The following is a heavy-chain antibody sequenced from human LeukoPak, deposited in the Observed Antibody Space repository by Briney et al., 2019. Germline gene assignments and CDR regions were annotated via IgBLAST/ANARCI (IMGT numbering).Heavy chain of an antibody. CDR1: GFTFSSYW. J-gene: IGHJ6*03. V-gene: IGHV3-74*01. CDR2: INTDGSST. CDR3: ARDSGSFYYYYYMDV. Sequence: GGSLRLSCAASGFTFSSYWMHWVRQAPGKGLVWVSRINTDGSSTSYADSVKGRFTISRDNAKNTLYLQMNSLRAEDTAVYYCARDSGSFYYYYYMDVWAKGPRSPSP. D-gene: IGHD1-26*01.